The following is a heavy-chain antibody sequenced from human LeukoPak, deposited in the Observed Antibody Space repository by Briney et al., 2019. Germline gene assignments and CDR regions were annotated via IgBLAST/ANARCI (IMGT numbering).Heavy chain of an antibody. Sequence: GPSVKVSCKASGYLFISHGITWVRQAPGQGLEWMGWISPYSGNATYAQNFQGRVTMITDTSTETANLEVSSLRSDDTAVYYCAKEIPYYYGSGSYRDYWGQGTLVTVSS. CDR3: AKEIPYYYGSGSYRDY. CDR1: GYLFISHG. V-gene: IGHV1-18*01. J-gene: IGHJ4*02. D-gene: IGHD3-10*01. CDR2: ISPYSGNA.